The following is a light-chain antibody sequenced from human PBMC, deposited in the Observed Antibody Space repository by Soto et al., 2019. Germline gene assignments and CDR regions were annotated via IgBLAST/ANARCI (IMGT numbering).Light chain of an antibody. CDR3: QSYDSSLSGVV. CDR2: GNS. J-gene: IGLJ2*01. V-gene: IGLV1-40*01. CDR1: SSNIGAGYD. Sequence: QSVLTQPPSVSGAPGQNVTISCTGSSSNIGAGYDVHWYQQLPGTAPKLLIYGNSNRPSGVPDRFSGSKSGTSASLAITGLQPEDDADYYCQSYDSSLSGVVFGGGTKLTVL.